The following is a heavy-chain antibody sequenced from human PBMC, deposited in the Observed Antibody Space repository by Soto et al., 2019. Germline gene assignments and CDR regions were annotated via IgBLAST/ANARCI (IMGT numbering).Heavy chain of an antibody. D-gene: IGHD1-1*01. J-gene: IGHJ4*02. CDR1: GGSVSSSSYY. CDR2: VYYSGST. Sequence: SETLSLTCTVSGGSVSSSSYYWGWVRQPPGKGLEWIGSVYYSGSTYYNPSLESRVTISVDKSKNQFSLKLMSLSAADTAVYYVGSLEGRATTSYYFDYWGRGALVTVS. V-gene: IGHV4-39*01. CDR3: GSLEGRATTSYYFDY.